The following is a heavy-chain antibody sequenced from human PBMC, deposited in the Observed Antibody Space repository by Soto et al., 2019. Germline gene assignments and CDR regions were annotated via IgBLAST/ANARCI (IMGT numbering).Heavy chain of an antibody. J-gene: IGHJ3*02. Sequence: SETLSLTCAVYGGSFSGYYWSWIRQPPGKGLEWIGEINHSGSTNYNPSLKSRVTISVDTSKNQFSLKLSSVTAADTAVYYCARGRPTAVAGSAFDIWGQGTMVTVSS. V-gene: IGHV4-34*01. CDR1: GGSFSGYY. CDR3: ARGRPTAVAGSAFDI. D-gene: IGHD6-19*01. CDR2: INHSGST.